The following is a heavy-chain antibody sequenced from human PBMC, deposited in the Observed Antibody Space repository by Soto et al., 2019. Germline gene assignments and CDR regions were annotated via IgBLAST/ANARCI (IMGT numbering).Heavy chain of an antibody. CDR1: GFTFSSYL. Sequence: EVQLVESGGGLVQPGGSLRLSCAASGFTFSSYLMHWVRQAPGKGLVWVSRIKSDGSDTSHADSVKGRFTISRDNAKNTLYLQMSSLIPEDTAVYYCVRVAYGDLGGWGKGTLVTVSS. J-gene: IGHJ4*02. V-gene: IGHV3-74*01. CDR3: VRVAYGDLGG. D-gene: IGHD4-17*01. CDR2: IKSDGSDT.